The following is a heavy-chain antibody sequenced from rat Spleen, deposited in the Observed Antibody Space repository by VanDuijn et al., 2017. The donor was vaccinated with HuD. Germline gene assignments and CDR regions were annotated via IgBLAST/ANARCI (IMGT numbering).Heavy chain of an antibody. CDR1: GFTLSDHY. D-gene: IGHD4-3*01. V-gene: IGHV5-25*01. Sequence: EVQLVESGGGLVQPGRSMKLSCAASGFTLSDHYMAWVRQAPTTGLEWVASISTGGANTFYRDSVKGRFTISRDNAQNTLYLQMNSLRSEDTATYYCGRRARNSGWDMDAWGQGVSVTVSS. CDR2: ISTGGANT. CDR3: GRRARNSGWDMDA. J-gene: IGHJ4*01.